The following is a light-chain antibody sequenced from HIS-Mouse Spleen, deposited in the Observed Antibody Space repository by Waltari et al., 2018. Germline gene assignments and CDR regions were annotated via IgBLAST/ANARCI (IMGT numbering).Light chain of an antibody. CDR2: SNN. J-gene: IGLJ2*01. V-gene: IGLV1-44*01. CDR3: AAWDDSLNGVV. Sequence: QSVLTQPPSASGTPGQRVALSCSGSSSNIGSNTVNWYQQLPGTAPKLLSYSNNQRPSGVPDRFSGSKAGTSASLAISGLQSEDEADYYCAAWDDSLNGVVFGGGTKLTVL. CDR1: SSNIGSNT.